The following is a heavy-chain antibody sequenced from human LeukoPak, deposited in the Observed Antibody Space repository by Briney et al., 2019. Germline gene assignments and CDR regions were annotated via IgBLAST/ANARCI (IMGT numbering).Heavy chain of an antibody. CDR2: MNPNSGNT. CDR1: GYTFTSYD. J-gene: IGHJ4*02. Sequence: ASVKVSCKASGYTFTSYDINWVRQATGQGLEWVGWMNPNSGNTGYVQKFQGRVTMTRDTSTNTAYMELSSLRSEDTAVYYCARGSSGRYGRDYWGQGTLVTVSS. CDR3: ARGSSGRYGRDY. V-gene: IGHV1-8*01. D-gene: IGHD1-26*01.